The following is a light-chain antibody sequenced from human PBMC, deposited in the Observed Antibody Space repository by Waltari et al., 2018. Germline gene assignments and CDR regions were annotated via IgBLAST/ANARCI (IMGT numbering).Light chain of an antibody. J-gene: IGKJ1*01. CDR3: QQRASWWT. Sequence: DIVLTQSPATLSLSPGERATLSCRASQSVGSFLTWDQQKPGQAPRLLIYDASNRATGIPARFSGSGSGTDFTLTISSLEPEDFAVYYCQQRASWWTFGQGTKVEIK. CDR1: QSVGSF. CDR2: DAS. V-gene: IGKV3-11*01.